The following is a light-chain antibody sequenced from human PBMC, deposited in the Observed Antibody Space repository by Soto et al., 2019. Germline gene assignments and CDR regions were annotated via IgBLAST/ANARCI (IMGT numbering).Light chain of an antibody. J-gene: IGLJ1*01. V-gene: IGLV1-40*01. Sequence: QAVVTQPPSVSGAPGQRVTISCTGGSSNIGAGYDVHWYQQLPGTAPKLLIYGNSNRPSGVPDRFSGSKSGTSASLAITGLQAEDEADYYCQSYDSSLSGYVFGPGTKLTVL. CDR1: SSNIGAGYD. CDR2: GNS. CDR3: QSYDSSLSGYV.